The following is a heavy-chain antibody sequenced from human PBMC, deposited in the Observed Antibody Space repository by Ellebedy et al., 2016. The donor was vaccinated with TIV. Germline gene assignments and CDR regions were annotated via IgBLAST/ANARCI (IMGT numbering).Heavy chain of an antibody. J-gene: IGHJ6*03. Sequence: SETLSLTCTVSGGSITNHYWTWVRQAPGKGLEWIGYIYNSGGTNYSPSLKSRVTISADTSKNQFSLTLRSVTAADTAVYFCAREDVQLIKVDQFYYYMDVWGKGTTVTVSS. V-gene: IGHV4-59*11. D-gene: IGHD6-13*01. CDR2: IYNSGGT. CDR3: AREDVQLIKVDQFYYYMDV. CDR1: GGSITNHY.